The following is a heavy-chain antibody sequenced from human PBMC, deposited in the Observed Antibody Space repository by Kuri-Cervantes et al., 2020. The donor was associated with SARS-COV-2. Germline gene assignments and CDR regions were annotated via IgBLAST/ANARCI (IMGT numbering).Heavy chain of an antibody. CDR3: ATGSGYFDY. V-gene: IGHV1-2*02. Sequence: ASVKVSCKASGYTLTDSYLHWVRQAPGQGLEWLGWLNPHSGGTKYAQKFQGRVTMTRDTSISTAYMELSRLTSDDTAVYYCATGSGYFDYWGQGTLVTVSS. CDR2: LNPHSGGT. CDR1: GYTLTDSY. J-gene: IGHJ4*02. D-gene: IGHD3-3*01.